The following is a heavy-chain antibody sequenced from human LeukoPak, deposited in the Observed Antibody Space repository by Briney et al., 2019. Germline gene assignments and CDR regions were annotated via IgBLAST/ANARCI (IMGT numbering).Heavy chain of an antibody. CDR1: NGSISSSRYF. Sequence: PSETLSLTCSVSNGSISSSRYFSGWIRQPPGKGLEWIGSIDYSGRTYYNPSLKSRVTISVDTSKNHFSLDLSSVTAADTAVYYCARDRSSSWYKDFDYWGQGTLVTVSS. J-gene: IGHJ4*02. CDR2: IDYSGRT. V-gene: IGHV4-39*07. CDR3: ARDRSSSWYKDFDY. D-gene: IGHD6-13*01.